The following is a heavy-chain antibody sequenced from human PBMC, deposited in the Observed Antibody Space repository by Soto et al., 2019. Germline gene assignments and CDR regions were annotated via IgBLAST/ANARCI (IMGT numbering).Heavy chain of an antibody. Sequence: ASVKVSCKASGYTFTGYYMHWVRQAPGQGLEWMGWINPNSGGTNYAQKFQGWVTMTRDTSISTAYMELSRLRSDDTAVYYCARDFNPSGYSYGFDYWGQGTLVTVSS. CDR2: INPNSGGT. V-gene: IGHV1-2*04. D-gene: IGHD5-18*01. J-gene: IGHJ4*02. CDR1: GYTFTGYY. CDR3: ARDFNPSGYSYGFDY.